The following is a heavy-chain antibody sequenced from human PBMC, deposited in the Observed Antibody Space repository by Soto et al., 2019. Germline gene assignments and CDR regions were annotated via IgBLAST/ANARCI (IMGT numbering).Heavy chain of an antibody. CDR1: GYTFTSYY. CDR3: ARGAEEYSYGYPFHYYGMDV. D-gene: IGHD5-18*01. V-gene: IGHV1-46*01. J-gene: IGHJ6*02. Sequence: ASVKVSCKASGYTFTSYYMHWVRQAPGQGLEWMGIINPSGGSTSYAQKFQGRVTMTTDTSTSTAYMELSSLRSEDTAVYYCARGAEEYSYGYPFHYYGMDVWGQGTMVTVSS. CDR2: INPSGGST.